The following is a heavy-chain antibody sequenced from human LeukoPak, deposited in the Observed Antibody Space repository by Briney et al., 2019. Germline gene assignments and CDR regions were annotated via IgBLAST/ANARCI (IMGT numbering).Heavy chain of an antibody. J-gene: IGHJ3*02. CDR1: GYTFTRYD. CDR2: MNPNSGNT. Sequence: ASVKVSCKASGYTFTRYDINWVGQATGQGREWVGWMNPNSGNTGYAQKFQGRVTMTRNTSISTTDMELSSLRPEDTAVYYCARGWGQWGLAWGFDIWGQGTMVTVSS. D-gene: IGHD1-26*01. V-gene: IGHV1-8*01. CDR3: ARGWGQWGLAWGFDI.